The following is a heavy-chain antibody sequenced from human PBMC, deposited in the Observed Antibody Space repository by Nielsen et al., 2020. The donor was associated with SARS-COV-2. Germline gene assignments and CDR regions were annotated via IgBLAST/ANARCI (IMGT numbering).Heavy chain of an antibody. V-gene: IGHV4-61*01. CDR2: IFYRGNT. CDR3: VRIDMATISVDY. Sequence: SETLPLTCIVSGGSISSGSHYWSWTRQPPGKGLEWIGYIFYRGNTNYNPSLKSRVTISVDTSKNQFSLKVNSVTAADTAVYYCVRIDMATISVDYWGRGTLVTVSS. D-gene: IGHD5-24*01. CDR1: GGSISSGSHY. J-gene: IGHJ4*02.